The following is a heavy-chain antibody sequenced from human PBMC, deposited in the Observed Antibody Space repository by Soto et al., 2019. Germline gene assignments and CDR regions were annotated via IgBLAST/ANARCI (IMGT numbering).Heavy chain of an antibody. CDR2: INPNSGGT. D-gene: IGHD3-3*01. Sequence: ASVKVSCKASGYTFTSYGITWVRQAPGQRLEWMGWINPNSGGTNYAQKFQGWVTMTRDTSISTAYMELSRLRSDDTAVYYCARALKAIFGVVYYYGMDVWGQGTTVTVSS. J-gene: IGHJ6*02. V-gene: IGHV1-2*04. CDR3: ARALKAIFGVVYYYGMDV. CDR1: GYTFTSYG.